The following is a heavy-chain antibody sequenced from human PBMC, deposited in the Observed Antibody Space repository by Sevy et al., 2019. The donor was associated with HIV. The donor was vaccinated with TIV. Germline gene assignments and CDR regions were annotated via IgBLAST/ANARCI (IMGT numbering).Heavy chain of an antibody. CDR1: GITFSSHA. CDR3: ARADYGDYSGEFDY. CDR2: ISYDGSNK. Sequence: GGSLRLSCAASGITFSSHAMHWVRQAPGKGMEWVTIISYDGSNKYYADSVKGRFTISRDNSKNTLYLQMNSLRAEDTAVYYCARADYGDYSGEFDYWGQGTLVTVSS. D-gene: IGHD4-17*01. J-gene: IGHJ4*02. V-gene: IGHV3-30-3*01.